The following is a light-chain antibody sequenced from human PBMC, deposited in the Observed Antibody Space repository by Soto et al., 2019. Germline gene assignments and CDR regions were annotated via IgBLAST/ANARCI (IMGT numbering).Light chain of an antibody. J-gene: IGKJ5*01. Sequence: EIVLTQSPATLSLSPGERATLSCRASQSVSNYLTWYQHKPGQAPRLLIYDTSNMATGIPARFSGSGSGTDFTLTISSLEPEDFAVYYCQQRSVWPLFGQGTRLEIK. V-gene: IGKV3-11*01. CDR3: QQRSVWPL. CDR2: DTS. CDR1: QSVSNY.